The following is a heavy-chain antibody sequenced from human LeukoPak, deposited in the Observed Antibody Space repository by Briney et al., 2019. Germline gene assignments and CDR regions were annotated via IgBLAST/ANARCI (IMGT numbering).Heavy chain of an antibody. Sequence: PGGSLRLSCAASGFTFSNAWMAWVRQAPGKGLEWVGRIKTKTDGGTADYAEPVKGRFTISRDDSKNTLYLQMNSLRAEDTAVYYCARENAAALDYWGQGTLVTVSS. CDR2: IKTKTDGGTA. CDR3: ARENAAALDY. D-gene: IGHD6-13*01. CDR1: GFTFSNAW. J-gene: IGHJ4*02. V-gene: IGHV3-15*01.